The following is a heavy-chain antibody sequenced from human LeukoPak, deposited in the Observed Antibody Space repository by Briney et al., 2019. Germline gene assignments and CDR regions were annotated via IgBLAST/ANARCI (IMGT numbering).Heavy chain of an antibody. J-gene: IGHJ4*02. CDR2: IWYDGSNK. CDR3: ARDRIPLVRGVMSSDY. D-gene: IGHD3-10*01. Sequence: GGSLRLSCAASGFSFSSYGMHWVRQAPGKGLEWVAVIWYDGSNKYYADSVKGRFTISRDNSKNTLYLQMSSLRAEDTALYYCARDRIPLVRGVMSSDYWGQGTLVTVSS. V-gene: IGHV3-33*01. CDR1: GFSFSSYG.